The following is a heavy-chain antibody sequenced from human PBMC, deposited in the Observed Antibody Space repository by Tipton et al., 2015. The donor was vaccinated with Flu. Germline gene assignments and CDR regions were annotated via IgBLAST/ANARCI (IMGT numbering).Heavy chain of an antibody. CDR3: ARDVPNTSAAYDV. CDR1: GFNIGNFE. V-gene: IGHV3-48*03. CDR2: MTGHSGSI. D-gene: IGHD4/OR15-4a*01. Sequence: VQLVQSGGGLVEPGGSLRLSCAASGFNIGNFEMNWVRQAPGRGLEWVSYIMTGHSGSIHYADSVRGRFTISRDDAKNTLYLQMYSLRTEDTAVYYCARDVPNTSAAYDVWGQGTMVTVSS. J-gene: IGHJ3*01.